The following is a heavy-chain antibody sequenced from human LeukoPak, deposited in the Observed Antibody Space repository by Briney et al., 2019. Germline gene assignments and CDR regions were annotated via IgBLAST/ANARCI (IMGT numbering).Heavy chain of an antibody. Sequence: GGSLRLSCAASGFTFSRFWMTWVGQTPGKGLEWVANIHPHGSEEYYVDSVKGRFTISRDNAKNSLYLQMDSLRAEDTAVYYCIILTLVTAPRHYMDVWGKGTTVTVSS. V-gene: IGHV3-7*01. J-gene: IGHJ6*03. CDR3: IILTLVTAPRHYMDV. CDR2: IHPHGSEE. CDR1: GFTFSRFW. D-gene: IGHD2-21*02.